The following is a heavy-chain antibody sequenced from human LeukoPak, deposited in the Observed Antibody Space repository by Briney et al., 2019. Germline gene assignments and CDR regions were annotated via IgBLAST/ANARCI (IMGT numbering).Heavy chain of an antibody. CDR2: IYHSGST. CDR3: ARFSSGFYDAFHI. J-gene: IGHJ3*02. V-gene: IGHV4-4*02. D-gene: IGHD6-19*01. CDR1: GGSISSSNW. Sequence: SETLSLTCAVSGGSISSSNWWSWVRQPPGKGLEWIGGIYHSGSTNYNPSLKRRVTISLDTSKNQFSLKLSSVTAADTAVYYCARFSSGFYDAFHIWGQGTMVTVSS.